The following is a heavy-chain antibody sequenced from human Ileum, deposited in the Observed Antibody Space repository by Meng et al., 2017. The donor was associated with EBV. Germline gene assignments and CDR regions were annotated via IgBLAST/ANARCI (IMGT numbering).Heavy chain of an antibody. CDR1: GFTFTSYA. CDR3: AKAATIIRGALDY. CDR2: ISGSGGTT. V-gene: IGHV3-23*01. Sequence: VQQLGSGGGLVEPGGSLSLSCPASGFTFTSYAMNWVRQAPGKGLEWVSVISGSGGTTYYADSVKGRFTISSDSSKNTVFLQMNSLRAEDTAVYYCAKAATIIRGALDYWGQGTLVTVSS. D-gene: IGHD3-10*01. J-gene: IGHJ4*02.